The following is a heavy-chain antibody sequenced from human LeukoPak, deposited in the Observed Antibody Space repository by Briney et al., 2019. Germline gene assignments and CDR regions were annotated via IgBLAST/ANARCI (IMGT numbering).Heavy chain of an antibody. Sequence: ASVKVSCKASGGTFSSYAISWVRQAPGQGLEWMGRIIPIFGTANYAQKFQGRVTITTDESTSTAYMELSSLRSEDTALYYCARDLPYYDSSGYDHRRLFDPWGQGTMVTVSS. D-gene: IGHD3-22*01. CDR1: GGTFSSYA. CDR2: IIPIFGTA. V-gene: IGHV1-69*05. J-gene: IGHJ5*02. CDR3: ARDLPYYDSSGYDHRRLFDP.